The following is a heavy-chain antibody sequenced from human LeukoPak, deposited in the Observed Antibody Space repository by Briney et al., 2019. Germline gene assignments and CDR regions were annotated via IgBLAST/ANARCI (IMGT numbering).Heavy chain of an antibody. Sequence: GASVKVSCKASGYTFTSYGISWVRQAPGQRLEWMGWISVYNGHTTYAQKFQDRVTMTTDTSTNTAYMELRSLRSDDTAVYYCARFCSGGGCYHNWFDPWGQGTLVSVSS. CDR3: ARFCSGGGCYHNWFDP. V-gene: IGHV1-18*01. J-gene: IGHJ5*02. D-gene: IGHD2-15*01. CDR1: GYTFTSYG. CDR2: ISVYNGHT.